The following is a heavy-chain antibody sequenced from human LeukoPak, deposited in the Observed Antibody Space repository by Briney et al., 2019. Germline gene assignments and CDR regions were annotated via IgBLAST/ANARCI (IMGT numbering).Heavy chain of an antibody. J-gene: IGHJ5*02. CDR2: IFYSGAT. V-gene: IGHV4-39*01. D-gene: IGHD1-1*01. CDR1: GDSMYRSSHY. CDR3: ARRHDSLRAGHDT. Sequence: SETLSLTCNVSGDSMYRSSHYWGWIRQPPGKGLEWIGCIFYSGATYYNPSLRSRVTISVDTSKNQFFLKLNSVSAADTAIYFCARRHDSLRAGHDTWSQGTLVTVSS.